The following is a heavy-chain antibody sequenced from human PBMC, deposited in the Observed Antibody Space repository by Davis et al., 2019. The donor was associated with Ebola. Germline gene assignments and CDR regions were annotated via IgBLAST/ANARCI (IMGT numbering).Heavy chain of an antibody. CDR3: ARDLRYDSSGYDYYFYMDV. Sequence: PSETLSLTCTVSGGSISRDGSYWTWIRQHPGKGLEWIGYIYYSGSTYYKPSPKSRVTISLDTSKNQFSLNLYSVTAADTAVYYCARDLRYDSSGYDYYFYMDVWGKGTTVTVSS. D-gene: IGHD3-22*01. V-gene: IGHV4-31*03. J-gene: IGHJ6*03. CDR1: GGSISRDGSY. CDR2: IYYSGST.